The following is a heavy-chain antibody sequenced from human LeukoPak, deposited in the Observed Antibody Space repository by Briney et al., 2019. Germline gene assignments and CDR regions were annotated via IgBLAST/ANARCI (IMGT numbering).Heavy chain of an antibody. Sequence: GGSLRLSCAASGFTVTTDHMSWVRQAPGKGLEWVSVIYSGGSTNHADSVKGRFTISRDNSKNTVHLQMNSLRAEDTAVYYCARDEAGDLGAFDIWGQGTMVTVSS. D-gene: IGHD3-16*01. CDR2: IYSGGST. CDR1: GFTVTTDH. V-gene: IGHV3-53*01. CDR3: ARDEAGDLGAFDI. J-gene: IGHJ3*02.